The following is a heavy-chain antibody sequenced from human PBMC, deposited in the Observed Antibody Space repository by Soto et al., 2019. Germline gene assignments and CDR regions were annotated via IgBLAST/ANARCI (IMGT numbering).Heavy chain of an antibody. V-gene: IGHV3-74*01. CDR1: GFTFSSYW. CDR3: ARGIAAAGPFDY. CDR2: INSDGSST. D-gene: IGHD6-13*01. Sequence: GGSLRLSCAASGFTFSSYWMHWVRQAPGKGLVWVSRINSDGSSTSYADSVKGRFTISRDNAKNTLYMQMNSLRAEDTAVYYCARGIAAAGPFDYWGQGTLVTVSS. J-gene: IGHJ4*02.